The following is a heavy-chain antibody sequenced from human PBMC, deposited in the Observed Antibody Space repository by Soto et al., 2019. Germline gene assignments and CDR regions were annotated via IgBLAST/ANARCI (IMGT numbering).Heavy chain of an antibody. V-gene: IGHV3-33*01. CDR3: ARGKDCSGGYCYHDS. D-gene: IGHD2-15*01. Sequence: GGSLRLSCAASGFTFSNYGMNWVRQAPGKELEWVAVIWHDGSHKYYVDSVKGRFIVSRDNSKNTLYLEMNRLRADDTAVYYCARGKDCSGGYCYHDSWGQGTLVTVSS. CDR1: GFTFSNYG. CDR2: IWHDGSHK. J-gene: IGHJ5*01.